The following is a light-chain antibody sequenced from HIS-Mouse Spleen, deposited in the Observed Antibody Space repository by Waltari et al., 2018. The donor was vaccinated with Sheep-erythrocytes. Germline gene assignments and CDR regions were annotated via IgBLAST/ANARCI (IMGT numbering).Light chain of an antibody. CDR2: DVS. CDR1: SSDVGGYNY. Sequence: QSALTQPRSVSGSPGQSVTISCTGPSSDVGGYNYVSWYQQHPGKAPQLMIYDVSKRPSGVPDRFSGSKSGNTASLTISGLQAEDEADYYCCSYAGSYNHVFATGTKVTVL. J-gene: IGLJ1*01. CDR3: CSYAGSYNHV. V-gene: IGLV2-11*01.